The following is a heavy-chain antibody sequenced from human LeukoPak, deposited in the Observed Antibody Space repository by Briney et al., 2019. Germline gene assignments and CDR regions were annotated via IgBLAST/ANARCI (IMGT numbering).Heavy chain of an antibody. Sequence: ASVKVSCKASGYTFTSYDINWVRQATGQELEWMGWMNPNSGNTGYAQKFQGRVTMTRNTSISTAYMELSSLRSEDTAVYYCAREDVVVPAAMSWFDPWGQGTLVTVSS. CDR3: AREDVVVPAAMSWFDP. D-gene: IGHD2-2*01. V-gene: IGHV1-8*01. CDR2: MNPNSGNT. J-gene: IGHJ5*02. CDR1: GYTFTSYD.